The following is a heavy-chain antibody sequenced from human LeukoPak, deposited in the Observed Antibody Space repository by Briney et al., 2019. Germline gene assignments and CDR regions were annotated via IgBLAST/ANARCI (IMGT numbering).Heavy chain of an antibody. Sequence: GGSLRLSCAASGFTFDDYAMHWVRQAPGKGLEWVSGISWNSGSIGYADSVKGRFTISRDNAKNSLYLQMNSLRAEDMALYYCAKAGYSYGPYSYYFDYWGQGTLSPSPQ. V-gene: IGHV3-9*03. J-gene: IGHJ4*02. D-gene: IGHD5-18*01. CDR1: GFTFDDYA. CDR2: ISWNSGSI. CDR3: AKAGYSYGPYSYYFDY.